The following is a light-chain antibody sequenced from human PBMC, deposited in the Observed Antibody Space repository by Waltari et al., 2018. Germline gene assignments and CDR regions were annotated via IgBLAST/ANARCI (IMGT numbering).Light chain of an antibody. CDR2: GAS. CDR1: QSVGSSF. V-gene: IGKV3-20*01. J-gene: IGKJ1*01. CDR3: QQYGSSPRT. Sequence: EIVLTQSPGPLSLSPGERATLSCRASQSVGSSFLAWYQHIPGQAPRLLVYGASSRATGIPDRFSGSGSGTAFTLTITRLEPEDFAVYYCQQYGSSPRTFGQGTRWKSN.